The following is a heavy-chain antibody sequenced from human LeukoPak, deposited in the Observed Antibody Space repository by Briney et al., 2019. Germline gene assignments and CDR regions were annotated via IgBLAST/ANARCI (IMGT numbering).Heavy chain of an antibody. J-gene: IGHJ4*02. D-gene: IGHD2-21*02. CDR1: GYMFNDYY. CDR3: ATDCGGDCYSRY. CDR2: INPNNGGI. V-gene: IGHV1-2*02. Sequence: ASVKVSCKASGYMFNDYYLHWLRQAPGQGLEWMGWINPNNGGIKYAQKFQGRVTMTRDTSITTAYMELSRLTSDDTAVYFCATDCGGDCYSRYWGQGTLVTVSS.